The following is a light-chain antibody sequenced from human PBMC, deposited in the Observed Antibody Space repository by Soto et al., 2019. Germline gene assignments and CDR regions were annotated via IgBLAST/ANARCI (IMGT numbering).Light chain of an antibody. CDR1: SSDVGGYDY. Sequence: QSALTQPRSVSGSPGQSVTISCTGTSSDVGGYDYVSWYQQHPGRAPKVMIYDVSKRPSGVPNRFSGSKSGNTASLTISGLQTEDEADYYCSSYTNINTRACVFGTGTKLTVL. V-gene: IGLV2-11*01. J-gene: IGLJ1*01. CDR3: SSYTNINTRACV. CDR2: DVS.